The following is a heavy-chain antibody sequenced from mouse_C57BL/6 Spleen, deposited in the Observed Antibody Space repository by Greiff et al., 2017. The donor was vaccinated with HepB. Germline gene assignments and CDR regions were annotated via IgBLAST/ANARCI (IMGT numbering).Heavy chain of an antibody. D-gene: IGHD2-4*01. Sequence: VQLQQSGPELVKPGASVKISCKASGYAFSSSWMNWVKQRPGKGLEWIGRIYPGDGDTNYNGKFKGKATLTADKSSSTAYMQLSSLTSEDSAVYFCARWGYDYVQAWFAYWGQGTLVTVSA. CDR1: GYAFSSSW. CDR2: IYPGDGDT. J-gene: IGHJ3*01. CDR3: ARWGYDYVQAWFAY. V-gene: IGHV1-82*01.